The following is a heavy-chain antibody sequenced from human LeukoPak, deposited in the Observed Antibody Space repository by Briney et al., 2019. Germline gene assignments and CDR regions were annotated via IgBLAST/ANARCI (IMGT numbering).Heavy chain of an antibody. CDR2: IYYSGST. Sequence: SETLSLTCTVSGGSISSSSYYWGWIRQPPGKGLEWIGSIYYSGSTDYNPSLKSRVTISVDTSKNQFSLKLSSVTAADTAVYYCARHEVVIMDIVVVPAARPYNWFDPWGQGTLVTVSS. J-gene: IGHJ5*02. CDR1: GGSISSSSYY. CDR3: ARHEVVIMDIVVVPAARPYNWFDP. D-gene: IGHD2-2*03. V-gene: IGHV4-39*01.